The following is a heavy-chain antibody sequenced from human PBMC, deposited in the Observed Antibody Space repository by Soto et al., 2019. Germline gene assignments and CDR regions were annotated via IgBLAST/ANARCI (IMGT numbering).Heavy chain of an antibody. CDR2: IYYSGST. Sequence: PSETLSLTCTVSGGSISSYYWSWIRQPPGKGLEWIGYIYYSGSTNYNPSLKSRVTISVDTSKNQFSLKLSSVTAADTAVYYCACLTSMLNRRGVIDYWGQGTLVTVS. J-gene: IGHJ4*02. D-gene: IGHD3-16*01. CDR1: GGSISSYY. CDR3: ACLTSMLNRRGVIDY. V-gene: IGHV4-59*08.